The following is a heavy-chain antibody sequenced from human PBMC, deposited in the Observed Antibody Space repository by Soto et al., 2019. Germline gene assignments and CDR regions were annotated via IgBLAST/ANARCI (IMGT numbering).Heavy chain of an antibody. CDR2: ISGSGGTT. V-gene: IGHV3-23*01. CDR1: GFTFTNYA. Sequence: EVQLLESGGGLVQPGGSLRLSCAAAGFTFTNYAMTWVRQAPGKGLEWVSTISGSGGTTFYADSVKGRFTISRDNSKNTLYLQMNSLRGEDTAFFYCARKLGDSYIYFDLWGRGTLVTVSS. J-gene: IGHJ2*01. CDR3: ARKLGDSYIYFDL. D-gene: IGHD2-21*02.